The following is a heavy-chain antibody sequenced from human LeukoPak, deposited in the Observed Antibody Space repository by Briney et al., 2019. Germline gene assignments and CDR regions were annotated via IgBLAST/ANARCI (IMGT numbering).Heavy chain of an antibody. D-gene: IGHD3-10*01. CDR1: GGSISSNY. CDR2: ISYSGST. CDR3: ARESLIYGSGSPIFDY. Sequence: PSETLSLTCSVSGGSISSNYWSWIRQPPGKGLEWIGYISYSGSTNYNPSLRSRVTILVDTSKNQFSLELSSVTAADTAIYYCARESLIYGSGSPIFDYWGQGALVTVSS. J-gene: IGHJ4*02. V-gene: IGHV4-59*01.